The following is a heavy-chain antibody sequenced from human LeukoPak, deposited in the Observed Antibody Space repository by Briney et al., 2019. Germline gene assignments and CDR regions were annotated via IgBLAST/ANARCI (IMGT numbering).Heavy chain of an antibody. J-gene: IGHJ4*02. CDR3: ARIRRGWSQNWDY. Sequence: PGGSLRLSCAASGFTCSSYWMSWVRQAPGKGLEWVANIKQDGSEKYYVDSVKGRFTISRDSAKNSLYLQMNSLRAEDTAVYYCARIRRGWSQNWDYWGQGTLVTVSS. CDR1: GFTCSSYW. V-gene: IGHV3-7*01. D-gene: IGHD6-19*01. CDR2: IKQDGSEK.